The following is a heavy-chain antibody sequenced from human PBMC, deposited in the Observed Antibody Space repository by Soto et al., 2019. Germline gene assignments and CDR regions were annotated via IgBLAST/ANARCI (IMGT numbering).Heavy chain of an antibody. CDR2: MNPNSGNT. J-gene: IGHJ6*02. CDR3: ARRYYDFWSGYGDYGMDV. V-gene: IGHV1-8*01. CDR1: GYTFTSYD. D-gene: IGHD3-3*01. Sequence: ASVKVSCEASGYTFTSYDINWVRQATGQGLEWMGWMNPNSGNTGYAQKFQGRVTMTRNTSISTAYMELSSLRSEDTAVYYCARRYYDFWSGYGDYGMDVWGQGTTVTVS.